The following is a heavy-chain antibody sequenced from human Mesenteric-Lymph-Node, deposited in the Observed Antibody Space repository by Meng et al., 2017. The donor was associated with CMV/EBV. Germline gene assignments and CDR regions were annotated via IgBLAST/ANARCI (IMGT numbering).Heavy chain of an antibody. D-gene: IGHD3-3*01. CDR3: ARLEYYDFGFCKVCHGMDV. CDR2: IYYSGST. CDR1: GGSISSSSYY. V-gene: IGHV4-39*07. Sequence: SETLSPTCTVSGGSISSSSYYWGWIRQPPGKGLEWIGGIYYSGSTYYNPSLTSRVTISVDTSKYQFSLKLSSVTAADTAVYYCARLEYYDFGFCKVCHGMDVWGQGTTVTVSS. J-gene: IGHJ6*02.